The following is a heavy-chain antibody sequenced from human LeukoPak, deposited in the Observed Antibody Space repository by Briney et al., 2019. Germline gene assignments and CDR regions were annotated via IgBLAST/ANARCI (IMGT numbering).Heavy chain of an antibody. D-gene: IGHD3-9*01. CDR3: AKDRRYDILTGYPDY. CDR1: GFTFSSYW. V-gene: IGHV3-7*03. CDR2: IKQDGSEK. J-gene: IGHJ4*02. Sequence: PGGSLRLSCAASGFTFSSYWMSWVRQAPGKGLEWVANIKQDGSEKYYVDSVKGRFTISRDNAKNSLYLQMNSLRAEDTAVYYCAKDRRYDILTGYPDYWGQGTLVTVSS.